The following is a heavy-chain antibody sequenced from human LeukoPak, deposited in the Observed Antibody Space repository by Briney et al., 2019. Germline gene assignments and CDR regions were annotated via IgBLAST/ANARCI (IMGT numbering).Heavy chain of an antibody. CDR2: MNPNSGNT. CDR3: ARSGATYFDSSANWFDP. D-gene: IGHD3-9*01. Sequence: ASVKVSCKASGYTFTSYDINWVRQATGQGLEWMGWMNPNSGNTGYAQKFQGRVTMTRNTSISTAYMELSSLRSEDTAVYYCARSGATYFDSSANWFDPWGQGTLVTVSS. CDR1: GYTFTSYD. V-gene: IGHV1-8*01. J-gene: IGHJ5*02.